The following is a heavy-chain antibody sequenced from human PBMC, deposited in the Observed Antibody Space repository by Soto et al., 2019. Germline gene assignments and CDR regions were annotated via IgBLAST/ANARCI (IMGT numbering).Heavy chain of an antibody. V-gene: IGHV1-69*06. CDR3: GVIWDAFDI. CDR1: GGTFSSYA. D-gene: IGHD3-22*01. Sequence: ASVKVSCKASGGTFSSYAISWVRQAPGQGLEWMGGIIPIFGTANYAQKFQGRVTITADKSTSTAYMEPSSLRSEDTAVYYCGVIWDAFDIWGQGTMVTVSS. J-gene: IGHJ3*02. CDR2: IIPIFGTA.